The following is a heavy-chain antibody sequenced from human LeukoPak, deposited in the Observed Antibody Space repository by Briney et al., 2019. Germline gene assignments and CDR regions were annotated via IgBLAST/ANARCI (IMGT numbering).Heavy chain of an antibody. J-gene: IGHJ6*02. V-gene: IGHV3-64*01. CDR3: ARDSIAVAGTGPSMGV. D-gene: IGHD6-19*01. CDR1: GFTFSSYA. CDR2: ISSNGGST. Sequence: PGGSLRLSCAASGFTFSSYAMHWVRQAPGKGLEYVSAISSNGGSTYYANSVKGRFTISRDNSKNTLYLQMGSLRAEDMAVYYCARDSIAVAGTGPSMGVWGQGTTVTVSS.